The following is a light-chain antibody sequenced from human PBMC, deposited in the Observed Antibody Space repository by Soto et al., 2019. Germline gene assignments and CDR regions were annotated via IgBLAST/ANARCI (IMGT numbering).Light chain of an antibody. Sequence: DIQMTQSPSSVSASVGDRVTITCRASRDISTWLAWYQQKPGKAPKLLIYGASNLQSGVPSRFSGSGSETDFTLTISSLQPEDFATYYCQQSFNTPYTVGQGTKVDIK. CDR1: RDISTW. CDR3: QQSFNTPYT. V-gene: IGKV1-12*01. J-gene: IGKJ2*01. CDR2: GAS.